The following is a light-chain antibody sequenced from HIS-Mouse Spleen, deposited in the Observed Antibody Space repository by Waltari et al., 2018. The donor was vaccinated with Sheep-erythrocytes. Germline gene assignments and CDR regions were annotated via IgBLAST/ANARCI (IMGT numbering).Light chain of an antibody. CDR3: CSYAGSYNHV. Sequence: QSALTQPRSVSGSPGQSVTISCTGTSSDVGGYNYVSWYQQHPGKAPKLMIYDVSKQPSGVPDRFSGSKSRNTASLTISGLQAEDEADYYCCSYAGSYNHVFATGTKVTVL. CDR2: DVS. V-gene: IGLV2-11*01. J-gene: IGLJ1*01. CDR1: SSDVGGYNY.